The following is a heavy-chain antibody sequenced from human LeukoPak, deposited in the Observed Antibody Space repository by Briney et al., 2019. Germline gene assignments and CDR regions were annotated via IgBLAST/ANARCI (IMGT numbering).Heavy chain of an antibody. CDR3: ARDPGAHPRKVYFDY. CDR2: INAGNGNT. CDR1: GYTFTSYA. D-gene: IGHD2-8*01. J-gene: IGHJ4*02. V-gene: IGHV1-3*03. Sequence: ASVKVSCKASGYTFTSYAMHWVRQAPGQRLEWMGWINAGNGNTKYSQEFQGRVTITRDTSASTAYMELSSLRAEDTAVYYCARDPGAHPRKVYFDYWGQGTLVTVSS.